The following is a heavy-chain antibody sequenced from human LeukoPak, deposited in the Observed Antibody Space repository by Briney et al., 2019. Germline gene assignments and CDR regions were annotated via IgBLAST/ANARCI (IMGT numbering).Heavy chain of an antibody. CDR3: ARVGALGGHDF. CDR1: GYSISSGYY. Sequence: SETLSLTCSFSGYSISSGYYWGWIRQPPGQGLEWIGNIYHSGNTNYNPPPKSRVTISLDKSKNQFSLKLNSVTAADTAVYYCARVGALGGHDFWGQGSPVTVSS. J-gene: IGHJ4*02. CDR2: IYHSGNT. V-gene: IGHV4-38-2*02. D-gene: IGHD1-26*01.